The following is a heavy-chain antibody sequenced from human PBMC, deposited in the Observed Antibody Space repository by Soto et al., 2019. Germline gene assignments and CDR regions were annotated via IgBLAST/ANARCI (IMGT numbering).Heavy chain of an antibody. CDR3: ARTPYGDLNFSYYYYGMDV. CDR1: GFTFSSYA. V-gene: IGHV3-30-3*01. CDR2: ISYDGSNK. D-gene: IGHD4-17*01. Sequence: QVQLVESGGGVVQPGRSLRLSCAASGFTFSSYAMHWVRQAPGKGLEWVAVISYDGSNKYYADSVKGRFTISRDNSKNTLYLQMNSLRAEDTAVYYWARTPYGDLNFSYYYYGMDVWGQGTTVTVSS. J-gene: IGHJ6*02.